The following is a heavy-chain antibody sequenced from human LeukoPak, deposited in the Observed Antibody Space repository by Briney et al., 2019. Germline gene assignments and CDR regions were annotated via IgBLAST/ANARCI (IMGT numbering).Heavy chain of an antibody. V-gene: IGHV4-39*07. D-gene: IGHD3-10*01. J-gene: IGHJ4*02. CDR3: ARAALYKCDY. CDR2: IYYSGST. CDR1: GGSISSSSYY. Sequence: SSESLSLTCTVSGGSISSSSYYWGWIRQPPGKGLEWIGSIYYSGSTYYNPSLKSRVTISVDTSKNQFSLELSSVTAADTAVYYCARAALYKCDYWGQGTLVTVSS.